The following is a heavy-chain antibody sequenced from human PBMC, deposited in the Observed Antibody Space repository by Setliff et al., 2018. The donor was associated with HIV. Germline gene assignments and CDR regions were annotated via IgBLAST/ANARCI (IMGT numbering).Heavy chain of an antibody. CDR2: MYYRGST. J-gene: IGHJ5*02. CDR1: GGSISRSSYY. Sequence: SETLSLTCTVSGGSISRSSYYWGWIRQPPGKGLEWIGSMYYRGSTYYNPSLKSRVTISVDMSKNQFSLKLSSVTAADTAVYYCAGGPGYCSGSFGYFGPWGQGTQVTVSS. D-gene: IGHD2-15*01. CDR3: AGGPGYCSGSFGYFGP. V-gene: IGHV4-39*07.